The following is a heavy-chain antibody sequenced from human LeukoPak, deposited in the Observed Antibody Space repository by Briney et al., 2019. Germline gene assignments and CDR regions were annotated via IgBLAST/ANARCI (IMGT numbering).Heavy chain of an antibody. CDR3: ARVGGRAMVRGVSY. V-gene: IGHV4-31*03. CDR1: GGSISRGGYY. J-gene: IGHJ4*02. D-gene: IGHD3-10*01. CDR2: IYYCGSI. Sequence: SETLSLTCTVSGGSISRGGYYWSWIRQHPGKVLEWNGYIYYCGSIYYNPSLKSRVTISVVTSKNEFSLKLRSVTAAGRAVFYCARVGGRAMVRGVSYWGQGTLVTAAS.